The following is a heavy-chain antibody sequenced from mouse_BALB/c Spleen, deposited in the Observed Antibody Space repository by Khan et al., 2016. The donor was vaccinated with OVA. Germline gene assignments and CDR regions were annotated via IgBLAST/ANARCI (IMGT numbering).Heavy chain of an antibody. CDR1: GFTFSNFG. D-gene: IGHD2-4*01. V-gene: IGHV5-17*02. Sequence: EVELVESGGGLVQPGGSRKLSCAASGFTFSNFGMHWVRQAPEKGLEWVAYISSGSATIYYADTVKGRFTIPRDNPKNTLFLQMTSLGSEDTAIYYWARSLITTWEFEVWGAGTTVTVSS. J-gene: IGHJ1*01. CDR2: ISSGSATI. CDR3: ARSLITTWEFEV.